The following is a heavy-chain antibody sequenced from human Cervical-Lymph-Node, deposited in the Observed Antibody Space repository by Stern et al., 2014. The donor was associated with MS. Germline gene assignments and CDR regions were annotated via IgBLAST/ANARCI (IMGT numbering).Heavy chain of an antibody. CDR2: IGTAGDT. Sequence: VQLVESGGGLVQPGGSLRLSCAASGFTFSSYDMHWVRQATGKGLEWVSAIGTAGDTYYPGSVKVRFTISRENAKNSLYLQMNSLRAGDTAVYYCARDRSDYGMDVWGQGTTVTVSS. J-gene: IGHJ6*02. CDR3: ARDRSDYGMDV. CDR1: GFTFSSYD. V-gene: IGHV3-13*01.